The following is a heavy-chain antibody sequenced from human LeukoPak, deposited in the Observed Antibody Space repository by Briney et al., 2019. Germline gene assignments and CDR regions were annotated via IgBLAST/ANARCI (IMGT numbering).Heavy chain of an antibody. CDR1: GGSVSSDY. J-gene: IGHJ4*02. V-gene: IGHV4-59*08. CDR2: IYHTGKS. CDR3: ARHPFSSPFDY. D-gene: IGHD2/OR15-2a*01. Sequence: SSETLPLTCTVSGGSVSSDYWSWIRQPPGKGLEWIGYIYHTGKSDYNPSLKSRATISLDTSKNQFSLKLTSVTAADTAVYFCARHPFSSPFDYWGQGTLVTVSS.